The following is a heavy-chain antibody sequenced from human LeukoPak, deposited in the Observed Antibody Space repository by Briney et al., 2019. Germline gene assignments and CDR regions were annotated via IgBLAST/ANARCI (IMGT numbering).Heavy chain of an antibody. CDR2: VDPEDGET. Sequence: ASVKVSCKVSGYTFTDYYMHWVQQAPGKGLEWMGLVDPEDGETIYAEKFQGRVTITADTSTDTAYMELSSLRSEDTAVYYCATGFSYYFDYWGQGTLVTVPS. CDR1: GYTFTDYY. D-gene: IGHD3-10*01. V-gene: IGHV1-69-2*01. CDR3: ATGFSYYFDY. J-gene: IGHJ4*02.